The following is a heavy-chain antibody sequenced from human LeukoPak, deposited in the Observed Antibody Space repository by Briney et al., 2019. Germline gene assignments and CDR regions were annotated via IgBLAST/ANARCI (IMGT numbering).Heavy chain of an antibody. CDR2: ISSSSSYI. J-gene: IGHJ4*02. V-gene: IGHV3-21*01. CDR3: ARDGAARRHFDY. D-gene: IGHD6-6*01. CDR1: GFHFSSYS. Sequence: GGSLELSRATSGFHFSSYSLNLVRQAPGKGLEVVSSISSSSSYIYYADSVKGRFTISRDNAKNSLYLQMNSLRAEDTAVYYCARDGAARRHFDYWGQGTLVTVSS.